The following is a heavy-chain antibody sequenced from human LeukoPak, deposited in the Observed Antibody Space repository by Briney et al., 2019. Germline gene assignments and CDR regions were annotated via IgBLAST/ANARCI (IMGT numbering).Heavy chain of an antibody. CDR1: GGSISSYY. Sequence: SETLSLTCTVSGGSISSYYCSSIRQPPGKGLEWIGYIYYSGSTNYNPSLKSRVTISVETSKNQFSLKLSSVTAADTAVYYCARERRLWFGELFAGVYFDYWGQGTLVTVSS. V-gene: IGHV4-59*01. D-gene: IGHD3-10*01. CDR3: ARERRLWFGELFAGVYFDY. CDR2: IYYSGST. J-gene: IGHJ4*02.